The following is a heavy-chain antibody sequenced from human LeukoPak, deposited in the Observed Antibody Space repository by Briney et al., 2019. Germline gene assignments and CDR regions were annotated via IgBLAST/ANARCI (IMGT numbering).Heavy chain of an antibody. CDR2: ISAYNGNT. D-gene: IGHD2-2*01. CDR3: ARADCSSTSCYSYYFDY. V-gene: IGHV1-18*01. J-gene: IGHJ4*02. CDR1: GYTFTSYG. Sequence: ASVKVSCKAPGYTFTSYGISWVRQAPGQGLEWMGWISAYNGNTNYAQKLQGRVTMTTDTSTSTAYMELRSLRSDDTAVYYCARADCSSTSCYSYYFDYWGQGTLVTVSS.